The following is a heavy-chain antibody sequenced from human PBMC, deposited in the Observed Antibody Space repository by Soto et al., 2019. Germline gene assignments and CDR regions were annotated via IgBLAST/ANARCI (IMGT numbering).Heavy chain of an antibody. V-gene: IGHV1-69*01. J-gene: IGHJ6*02. CDR2: ISRIDGAT. CDR3: ARDPALRIVRPTYGMDV. D-gene: IGHD1-26*01. CDR1: GGTFSRHG. Sequence: QVQLMQSGAEVKKPGSSVKVSCKASGGTFSRHGISWVRQAPGQGLEWMGGISRIDGATRYAQKFQGRVTITADEPTTTAAESTTTAYMELNSLTSDDTAVYYCARDPALRIVRPTYGMDVWGQGTTVTVSS.